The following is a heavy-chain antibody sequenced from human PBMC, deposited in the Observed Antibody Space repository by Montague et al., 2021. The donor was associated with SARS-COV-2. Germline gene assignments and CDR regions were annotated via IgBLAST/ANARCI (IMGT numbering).Heavy chain of an antibody. J-gene: IGHJ4*02. CDR1: GFSLRSDDAG. V-gene: IGHV2-5*01. D-gene: IGHD3-10*01. CDR3: AHRGMIRGLIFDY. CDR2: IYWNGDK. Sequence: PALGKPTQTLTLTCTFSGFSLRSDDAGVACIRQSPGQALEWLAVIYWNGDKRYSPSLQRRLTITKDTSENQVVLTMTNMDPVDTATYYCAHRGMIRGLIFDYWGQGTLVTVSS.